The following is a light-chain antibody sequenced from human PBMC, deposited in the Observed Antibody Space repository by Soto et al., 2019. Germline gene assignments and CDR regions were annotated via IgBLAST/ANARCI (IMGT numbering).Light chain of an antibody. J-gene: IGKJ4*01. V-gene: IGKV3-20*01. CDR1: QSVSSSY. CDR3: QLYGSSPPVT. CDR2: GAS. Sequence: EIVLTQSPGTLSLSPGEGATLSCRASQSVSSSYLAWYQQKPGQAPRLLIYGASNRATGIPDRFSGSGSGTDFTLTISRLEPEEFAVYYCQLYGSSPPVTFGGGTKVEIK.